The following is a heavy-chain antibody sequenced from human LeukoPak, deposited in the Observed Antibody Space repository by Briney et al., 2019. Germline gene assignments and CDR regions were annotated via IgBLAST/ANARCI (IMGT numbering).Heavy chain of an antibody. V-gene: IGHV3-23*01. CDR2: ISGSGGST. J-gene: IGHJ4*02. CDR1: GFTFSSYA. CDR3: AKDWPNYYDSSGSFDY. D-gene: IGHD3-22*01. Sequence: GSLRLSCAASGFTFSSYAMSWVRQAPGKGLEWVSAISGSGGSTYYADSVKGRFTISRDNSKNTLYLQMNSLRAEDTAVYYCAKDWPNYYDSSGSFDYWGQGTLVTVSS.